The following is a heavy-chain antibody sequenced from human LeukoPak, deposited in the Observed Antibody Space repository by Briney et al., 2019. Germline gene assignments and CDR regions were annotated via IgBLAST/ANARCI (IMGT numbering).Heavy chain of an antibody. CDR2: ISGSSSTI. V-gene: IGHV3-48*01. J-gene: IGHJ4*02. CDR3: ARGSTYYDSSGQVPFDY. D-gene: IGHD3-22*01. CDR1: GFTFSSYS. Sequence: PGGSPRLSCAASGFTFSSYSMNWVRQAPGKGLEWGSYISGSSSTIYYADSVKGRFTISRDNGKNTLYLQMNSLRAEDTAVYYCARGSTYYDSSGQVPFDYWGQGTLVTVSS.